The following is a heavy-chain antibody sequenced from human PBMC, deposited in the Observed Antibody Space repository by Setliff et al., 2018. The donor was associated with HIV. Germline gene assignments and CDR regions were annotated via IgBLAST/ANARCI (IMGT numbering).Heavy chain of an antibody. CDR2: VFDSGSV. Sequence: SETLSLTCSIYGGSLNYYYWSWLRQSPGKGLEWIGEVFDSGSVNYNPSLKSRVTISVDTSKKEFSLKLASVTAADTAVYFCARGRECDSSKCLLRYYYNYGLDVWGQGTTVTVSS. V-gene: IGHV4-34*01. J-gene: IGHJ6*02. CDR1: GGSLNYYY. CDR3: ARGRECDSSKCLLRYYYNYGLDV. D-gene: IGHD3-22*01.